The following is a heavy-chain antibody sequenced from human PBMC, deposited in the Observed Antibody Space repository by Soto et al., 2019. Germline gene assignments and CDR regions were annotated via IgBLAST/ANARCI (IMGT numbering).Heavy chain of an antibody. J-gene: IGHJ3*02. CDR1: GGSISSYY. CDR2: IYYSGST. CDR3: ARRYGKNAFDI. Sequence: SETLSLTCTVSGGSISSYYWSWIRQPPGKGLEWIGYIYYSGSTNYNPSLKSRVTISVDTSENQFSLKLSSVTAADTAVYYCARRYGKNAFDIWGQGTMVTVS. D-gene: IGHD5-18*01. V-gene: IGHV4-59*01.